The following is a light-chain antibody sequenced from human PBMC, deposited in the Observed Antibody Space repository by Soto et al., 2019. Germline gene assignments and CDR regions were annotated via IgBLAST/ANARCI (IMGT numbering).Light chain of an antibody. V-gene: IGKV3-11*01. CDR3: QQRTNWPRSFT. CDR1: QSVSSY. CDR2: DAS. Sequence: EIVLTQSPATLSLSPGERATLSCRASQSVSSYLAWYQQKPGQAPRLLIYDASKRATGIPARFSGSGSGTDFTLTISSLEPEDFAVYYCQQRTNWPRSFTFGPGTKVDIK. J-gene: IGKJ3*01.